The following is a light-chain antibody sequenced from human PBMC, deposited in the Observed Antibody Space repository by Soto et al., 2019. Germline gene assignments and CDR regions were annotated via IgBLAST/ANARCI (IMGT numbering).Light chain of an antibody. CDR3: MQGTHWART. Sequence: DVVMTQSPLSLPVTLGQPASISCRSSQSLVHSDGNTYLNWFQQRPGQSPRRLIYKVSKRDSGVSDRFSGSGSGSDFTLKISRVEAEDVGVYYCMQGTHWARTFGQGTKVEIK. CDR1: QSLVHSDGNTY. J-gene: IGKJ1*01. V-gene: IGKV2-30*02. CDR2: KVS.